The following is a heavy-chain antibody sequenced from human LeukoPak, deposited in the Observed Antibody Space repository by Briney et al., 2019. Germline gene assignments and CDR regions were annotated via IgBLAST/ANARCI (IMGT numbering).Heavy chain of an antibody. V-gene: IGHV3-30*03. Sequence: GRSLRLSCAASGFTFSSYGMHWVRQAPGKGLEWVAVISYDGSNKYYADSVKGRFTISRDNSKNTLYLQMNSLRAEDTAVYYCARGVPPPDYWGQGTLVTVSS. J-gene: IGHJ4*02. CDR2: ISYDGSNK. CDR1: GFTFSSYG. CDR3: ARGVPPPDY. D-gene: IGHD3-3*01.